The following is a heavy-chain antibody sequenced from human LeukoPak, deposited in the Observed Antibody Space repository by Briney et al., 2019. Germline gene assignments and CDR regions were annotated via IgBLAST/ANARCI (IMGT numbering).Heavy chain of an antibody. Sequence: GESLKISCKGSGYSFTTYWIGWVRQMPGKVVEWIGIIYPSDSDTRYSPSFQGQVTISVDKTISTAYLQWSSLKASDTAMYYCAREDLVVVGSAWNNYYGLDVWGQGTTVTVSS. CDR2: IYPSDSDT. CDR3: AREDLVVVGSAWNNYYGLDV. V-gene: IGHV5-51*01. D-gene: IGHD2-15*01. CDR1: GYSFTTYW. J-gene: IGHJ6*02.